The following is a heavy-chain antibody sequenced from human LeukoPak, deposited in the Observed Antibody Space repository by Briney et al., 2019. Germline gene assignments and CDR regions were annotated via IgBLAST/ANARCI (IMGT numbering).Heavy chain of an antibody. CDR2: ISWNSGSI. CDR1: GFTFDDYA. D-gene: IGHD1-7*01. J-gene: IGHJ4*02. CDR3: AKGGTTWTRYYFDY. Sequence: SGGSLRLSCAASGFTFDDYAMHWVRQAPGKGLEWVSGISWNSGSIGYADSVKGRFAISRDNAKNSLYLQMNSLRAEDTALYYCAKGGTTWTRYYFDYWGQGTLVTVSS. V-gene: IGHV3-9*01.